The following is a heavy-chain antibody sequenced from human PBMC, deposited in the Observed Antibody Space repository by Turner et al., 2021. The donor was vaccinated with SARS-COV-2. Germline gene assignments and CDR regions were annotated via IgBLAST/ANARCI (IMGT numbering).Heavy chain of an antibody. CDR1: GFAFNIYS. D-gene: IGHD5-12*01. J-gene: IGHJ3*02. CDR2: ISMSGKNV. V-gene: IGHV3-21*01. CDR3: AKVRVDVSKRSDAFDI. Sequence: EVQVVESGGGLVKPGGSLRLSCAASGFAFNIYSMHWVRQAPGKGLEWVSAISMSGKNVYYADSVKGRFTISRDNAKSSLYLQMNSLRVEDTALYYCAKVRVDVSKRSDAFDIWGQGTMVTVSS.